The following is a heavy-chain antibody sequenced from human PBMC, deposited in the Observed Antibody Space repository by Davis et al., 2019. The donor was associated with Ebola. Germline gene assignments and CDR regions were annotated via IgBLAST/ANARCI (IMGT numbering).Heavy chain of an antibody. CDR2: ISSSGSSI. J-gene: IGHJ4*01. D-gene: IGHD3-10*01. CDR1: GFTFSDYY. V-gene: IGHV3-11*04. CDR3: ARGGNFGSGNYPDY. Sequence: GESLKISCAASGFTFSDYYMNWIRQAPGKGLECISYISSSGSSIYYADSVKGRFTISRDNAKNSLYLQMNGLRAEDTAVYYCARGGNFGSGNYPDYWGHGTLVTVSS.